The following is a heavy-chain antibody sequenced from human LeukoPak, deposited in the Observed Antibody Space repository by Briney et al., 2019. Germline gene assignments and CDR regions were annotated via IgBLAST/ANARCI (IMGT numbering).Heavy chain of an antibody. CDR2: ISYDGSDK. V-gene: IGHV3-30*18. CDR1: GFTFSTCG. Sequence: QPGGSLRLSCAASGFTFSTCGMHWVRQAPDKGLEWVAVISYDGSDKFYADSVKGRFTISRDNSKNTLYLQMNSLRAEDTAVYYCAKDYNYGYGYYFDYWGQGTLVTVSS. D-gene: IGHD3-10*01. J-gene: IGHJ4*02. CDR3: AKDYNYGYGYYFDY.